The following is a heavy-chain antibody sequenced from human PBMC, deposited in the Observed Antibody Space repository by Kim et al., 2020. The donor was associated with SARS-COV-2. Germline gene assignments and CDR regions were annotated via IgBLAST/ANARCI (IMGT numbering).Heavy chain of an antibody. CDR2: IVVGSGNT. J-gene: IGHJ4*02. CDR3: AADLYGFFGLGATNGSVY. D-gene: IGHD1-26*01. CDR1: GFTFTSSA. Sequence: SVKVSCKASGFTFTSSAVQWVRQARGQRLEWIGWIVVGSGNTNYAQKFQERVTITRDMSTSTAYMELSSLRSEDTAVYYCAADLYGFFGLGATNGSVYWGQGTLVTVSS. V-gene: IGHV1-58*01.